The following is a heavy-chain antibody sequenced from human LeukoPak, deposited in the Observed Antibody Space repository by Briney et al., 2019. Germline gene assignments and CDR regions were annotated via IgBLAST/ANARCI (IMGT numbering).Heavy chain of an antibody. CDR1: GFTFSSYG. CDR2: ISYDGSNT. V-gene: IGHV3-30*18. CDR3: AKFYDILTGYFDY. D-gene: IGHD3-9*01. J-gene: IGHJ4*02. Sequence: PGGSLRLSCAASGFTFSSYGIHWVRQAPGKGLEWVAVISYDGSNTYYADSVKGRFTISRDNSKNTLYLQMNSLRAEDTAVYYCAKFYDILTGYFDYWGQGTLVTVSS.